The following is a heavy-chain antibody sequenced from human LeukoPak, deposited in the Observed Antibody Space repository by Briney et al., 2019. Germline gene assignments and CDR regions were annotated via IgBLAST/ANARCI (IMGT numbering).Heavy chain of an antibody. D-gene: IGHD5-18*01. J-gene: IGHJ4*02. Sequence: GGSLRLTCAASGFTFSSYDMHWVRQATGKGLEWVSGIGTAGDIYYSGSVKGRFTISRENAKNSLYLQMNSLRAGDTAVYYCARGSGYSYVDYWGQGTLVTVSS. CDR2: IGTAGDI. V-gene: IGHV3-13*01. CDR3: ARGSGYSYVDY. CDR1: GFTFSSYD.